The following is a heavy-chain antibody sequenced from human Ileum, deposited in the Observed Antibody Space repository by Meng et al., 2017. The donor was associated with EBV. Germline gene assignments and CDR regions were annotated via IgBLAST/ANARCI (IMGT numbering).Heavy chain of an antibody. J-gene: IGHJ4*02. V-gene: IGHV1-3*01. CDR2: INAGNGNT. CDR1: GYTFTSYA. Sequence: QVQLVQSGAEVKKPGASVKVSCKASGYTFTSYAMHWVRQAPGQRLEWMGWINAGNGNTKYSQKLQGRVTITRDTSASTAYMELSSLRSEDTAVYYCASHALWQQTFDYWGQGTLVTVSS. D-gene: IGHD2-21*01. CDR3: ASHALWQQTFDY.